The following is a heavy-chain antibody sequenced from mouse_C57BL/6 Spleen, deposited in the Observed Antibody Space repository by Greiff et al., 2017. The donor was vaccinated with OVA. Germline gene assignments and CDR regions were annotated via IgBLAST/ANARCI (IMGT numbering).Heavy chain of an antibody. CDR1: GYTFTSYW. CDR2: IDPSDSYT. Sequence: QVQLQQSGAELVKPGASVKLSCKASGYTFTSYWMQWVKQRPGQGLEWIGEIDPSDSYTNSNQKFKGKATLTVDTSSSTAYMQLSSLTSEDSAVYYCARRDYDGYYYAMDYWGQGTSVTVSS. V-gene: IGHV1-50*01. D-gene: IGHD2-4*01. CDR3: ARRDYDGYYYAMDY. J-gene: IGHJ4*01.